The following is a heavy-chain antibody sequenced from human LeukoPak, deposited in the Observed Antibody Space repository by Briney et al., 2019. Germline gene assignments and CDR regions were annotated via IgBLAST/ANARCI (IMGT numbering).Heavy chain of an antibody. V-gene: IGHV1-8*03. CDR2: MNPNSGNT. D-gene: IGHD4-17*01. CDR3: ARANYGDSGWFDP. CDR1: GYTFTSYD. Sequence: GASVKVSCKASGYTFTSYDINWVRQATGQGLEWMGWMNPNSGNTGYAQKFQGRVTITRNTSISTAYMELSSLRSEDTAAYYCARANYGDSGWFDPWGQGTRVTVSS. J-gene: IGHJ5*02.